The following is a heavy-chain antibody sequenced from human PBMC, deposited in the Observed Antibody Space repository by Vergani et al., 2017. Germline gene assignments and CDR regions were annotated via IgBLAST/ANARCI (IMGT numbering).Heavy chain of an antibody. D-gene: IGHD6-13*01. CDR2: ISYDGSNK. J-gene: IGHJ4*02. Sequence: QVQLVESGGGVVQPGRSLRLSCAASGFTFSSYGMHWVRQAPGKGLEWVAVISYDGSNKYYADSVKGRFTISRDNSKNTLYLQMNSLRAEDTAVYYCAKGELLTPPDSSSWAIDYWGQGTLVTVSS. CDR3: AKGELLTPPDSSSWAIDY. V-gene: IGHV3-30*18. CDR1: GFTFSSYG.